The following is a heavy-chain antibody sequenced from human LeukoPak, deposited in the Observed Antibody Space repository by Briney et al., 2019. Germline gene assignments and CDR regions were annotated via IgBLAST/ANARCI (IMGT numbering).Heavy chain of an antibody. CDR3: AWISTYCYAVNCFFEY. CDR2: IDWDDDK. Sequence: SGPALVQPTQTLTLTCTFSGFSLTTRGMRVSWIRQTPGKALEWLARIDWDDDKFYSPSLKTRLTISKDTSKNQVVLTMTNMDPVDTGTYYCAWISTYCYAVNCFFEYWGQGTLVTVSS. J-gene: IGHJ4*02. D-gene: IGHD2-21*01. CDR1: GFSLTTRGMR. V-gene: IGHV2-70*04.